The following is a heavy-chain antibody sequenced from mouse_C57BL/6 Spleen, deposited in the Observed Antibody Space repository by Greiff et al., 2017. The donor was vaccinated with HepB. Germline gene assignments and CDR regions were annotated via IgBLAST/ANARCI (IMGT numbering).Heavy chain of an antibody. CDR3: ARKGSYGSSSYYYAMDY. J-gene: IGHJ4*01. Sequence: VQLQQSGAELMKPGASVKLSCKATGYTFTGYWIEWVKQRPGHGLEWIGEILPGSGSTNYNEKFKGKATFTADTSSNTAYMQLSSLTTEDSAIYYCARKGSYGSSSYYYAMDYWGQGTSVTVSS. CDR1: GYTFTGYW. D-gene: IGHD1-1*01. CDR2: ILPGSGST. V-gene: IGHV1-9*01.